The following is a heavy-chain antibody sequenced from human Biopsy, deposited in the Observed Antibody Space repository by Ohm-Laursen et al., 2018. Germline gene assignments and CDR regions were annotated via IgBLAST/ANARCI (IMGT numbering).Heavy chain of an antibody. Sequence: GTLSLTCPVYGESFNGYYWSWIRQTPGKGLEWIGEINHSGRTNYNPSLKSRVTISVDTSKNQFSLKVRSVTAADTAVYYCARATNSTGWPYYYFYGMDVWGQGTTVTVSS. CDR3: ARATNSTGWPYYYFYGMDV. CDR2: INHSGRT. CDR1: GESFNGYY. D-gene: IGHD2/OR15-2a*01. J-gene: IGHJ6*02. V-gene: IGHV4-34*01.